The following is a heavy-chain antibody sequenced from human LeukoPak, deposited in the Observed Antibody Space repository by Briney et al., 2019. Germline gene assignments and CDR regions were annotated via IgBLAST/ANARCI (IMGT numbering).Heavy chain of an antibody. CDR2: ITTTSSYI. D-gene: IGHD2-2*01. J-gene: IGHJ6*02. Sequence: PGGSLRLSCAASGFTFSNHTMNWVRQTPGKGPEWVSSITTTSSYIYYADSVKGRFTISRDNAKNSLYLQMNSLRAEDTALYYCAREQYCSSNSCREGGYYYYYAMDVWGQGSTVTVSS. CDR1: GFTFSNHT. CDR3: AREQYCSSNSCREGGYYYYYAMDV. V-gene: IGHV3-21*01.